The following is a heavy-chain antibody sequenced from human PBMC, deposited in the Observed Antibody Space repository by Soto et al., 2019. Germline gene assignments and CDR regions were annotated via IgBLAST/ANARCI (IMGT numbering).Heavy chain of an antibody. V-gene: IGHV4-59*01. Sequence: PSETLSLTCTVSGGTISSYYWSWIRQPPGKGLEWIGYIYYSGSTNYNPSLKSRVTISVDTSKNQFSLKLSSVTAADTAVYYCARSIAAAGHYSYGMDVWGQGTTVTVSS. CDR2: IYYSGST. J-gene: IGHJ6*02. CDR3: ARSIAAAGHYSYGMDV. CDR1: GGTISSYY. D-gene: IGHD6-13*01.